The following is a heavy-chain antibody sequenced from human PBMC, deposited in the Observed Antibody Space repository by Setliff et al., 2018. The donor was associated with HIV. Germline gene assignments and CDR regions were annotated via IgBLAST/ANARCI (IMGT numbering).Heavy chain of an antibody. V-gene: IGHV1-18*04. CDR3: ARDPRSGYDSDTAMVTVYYYYMDV. D-gene: IGHD5-18*01. J-gene: IGHJ6*03. Sequence: ASVKVSCQASGYTFINFGITWVRQAPGQGLEWVGYISGYNGNTKYAQNVQGRVTMTTDTSTSTAYMELRSLRYDDTAVYYCARDPRSGYDSDTAMVTVYYYYMDVWGKGTTVTVSS. CDR1: GYTFINFG. CDR2: ISGYNGNT.